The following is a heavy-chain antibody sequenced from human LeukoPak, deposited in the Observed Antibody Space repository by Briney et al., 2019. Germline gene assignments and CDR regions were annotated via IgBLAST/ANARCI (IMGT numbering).Heavy chain of an antibody. V-gene: IGHV4-39*07. CDR3: ARGRVEMATIFDY. Sequence: SETLSLTCTVSGGSISSSRYYWGWIRQPPGEGLEWIGSIYYSGSTYYNPSLKSRVTISVDTSKNQFSLKLSSVTAADTAVYYCARGRVEMATIFDYWGQGTLVTVSS. CDR1: GGSISSSRYY. D-gene: IGHD5-24*01. J-gene: IGHJ4*02. CDR2: IYYSGST.